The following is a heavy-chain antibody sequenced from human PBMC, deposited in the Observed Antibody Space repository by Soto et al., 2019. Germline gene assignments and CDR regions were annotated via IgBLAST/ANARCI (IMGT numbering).Heavy chain of an antibody. J-gene: IGHJ6*02. CDR2: IYPGDSDT. D-gene: IGHD3-3*01. V-gene: IGHV5-51*01. CDR3: ARRRKKLRFLATPHYYYYGMDV. Sequence: GESLKISCKGSGYSFTSYWIGWVRQMPGKGLEWMGIIYPGDSDTRYSPSFQGQVTISANKSISTAYRQWSSLKASANAMYYCARRRKKLRFLATPHYYYYGMDVWGQGTTVTVSS. CDR1: GYSFTSYW.